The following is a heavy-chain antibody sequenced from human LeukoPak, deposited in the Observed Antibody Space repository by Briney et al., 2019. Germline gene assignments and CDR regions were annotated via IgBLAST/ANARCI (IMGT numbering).Heavy chain of an antibody. V-gene: IGHV3-23*01. D-gene: IGHD3-10*01. J-gene: IGHJ1*01. CDR1: GFTFSSYA. Sequence: GGSLRLSCAASGFTFSSYAMSWVRQAPGKGLGWLSTISGSGAYTYYADSVKGRFTISRDNSKHTLYLQMNSLRAEDTAVYYCAKYFASGSYYKLPHWGQGTLVTVSS. CDR2: ISGSGAYT. CDR3: AKYFASGSYYKLPH.